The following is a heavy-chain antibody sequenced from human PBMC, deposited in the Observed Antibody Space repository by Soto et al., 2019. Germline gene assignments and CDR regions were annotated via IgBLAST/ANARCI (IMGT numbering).Heavy chain of an antibody. CDR3: ARDQSWHFSETVVTGDAFDI. V-gene: IGHV4-59*01. J-gene: IGHJ3*02. D-gene: IGHD2-15*01. CDR2: IYYSGST. Sequence: QVQLQESGPGLVKPSETLSLTCTVSGGSISSYYWSWIRQPPGKGLEWIGYIYYSGSTNYNPSLKSRVTISVDTSKNPFSLKRSAVTAADTAVYYCARDQSWHFSETVVTGDAFDIWGQGTMVTVSS. CDR1: GGSISSYY.